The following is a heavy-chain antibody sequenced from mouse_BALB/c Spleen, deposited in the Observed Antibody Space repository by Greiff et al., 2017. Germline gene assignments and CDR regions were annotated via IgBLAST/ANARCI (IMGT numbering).Heavy chain of an antibody. CDR1: GFTFSDYY. J-gene: IGHJ3*01. CDR2: ISDGGSYT. D-gene: IGHD2-14*01. Sequence: EVMLVESGGGLVKPGGSLKLSCAASGFTFSDYYMYWVRQTPEKRLEWVATISDGGSYTYYPDSVKGRFTISRDNAKNNLYLQMSSLKSEDTAMYYCARGAYYRYADPAWFAYWGQGTLVTVSA. V-gene: IGHV5-4*02. CDR3: ARGAYYRYADPAWFAY.